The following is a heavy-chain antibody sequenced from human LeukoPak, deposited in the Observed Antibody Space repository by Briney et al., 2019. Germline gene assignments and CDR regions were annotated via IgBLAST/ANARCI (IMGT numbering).Heavy chain of an antibody. J-gene: IGHJ6*02. CDR2: INQEGSEK. V-gene: IGHV3-7*04. D-gene: IGHD2-2*01. CDR3: ARESCSSTTCRYYYGMDV. CDR1: GFTFNNYW. Sequence: TGGSLRLSCAAAGFTFNNYWMSWVRQAPGKGLEWVANINQEGSEKYYVDSVKGRFTISKDNAKNSVYLQMNSLRAEDTAVYYCARESCSSTTCRYYYGMDVWGQGTTVTVSS.